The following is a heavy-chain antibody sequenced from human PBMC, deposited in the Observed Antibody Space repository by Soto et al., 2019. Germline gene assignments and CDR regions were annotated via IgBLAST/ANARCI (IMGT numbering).Heavy chain of an antibody. D-gene: IGHD1-26*01. CDR1: GNTFMSYG. CDR3: ARHGVGSFWYFDV. V-gene: IGHV1-18*01. CDR2: ISAYNGKT. J-gene: IGHJ2*01. Sequence: QVQLLQSGGEVKKPGASVKVSCKATGNTFMSYGFSWVRQAPGQGLEWIGWISAYNGKTDYAQNVQGRVTVTRDTSTSTVYMELTSLTSDDTAVYFCARHGVGSFWYFDVWGRGTWVTVSS.